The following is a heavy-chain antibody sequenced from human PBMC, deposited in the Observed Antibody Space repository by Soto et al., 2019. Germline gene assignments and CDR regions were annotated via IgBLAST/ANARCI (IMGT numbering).Heavy chain of an antibody. Sequence: GGSLRLSCAASGCPFSSYGMHWVRQAPGKGLEWVAVISYDGSNKYYADSVKGRFTISRDNSKNTLYLQMNSLRAEDTAVYYCAKEAGSDFWSGQYYYYYYYMDVWGKGTTVTVSS. CDR1: GCPFSSYG. D-gene: IGHD3-3*01. V-gene: IGHV3-30*18. CDR2: ISYDGSNK. J-gene: IGHJ6*03. CDR3: AKEAGSDFWSGQYYYYYYYMDV.